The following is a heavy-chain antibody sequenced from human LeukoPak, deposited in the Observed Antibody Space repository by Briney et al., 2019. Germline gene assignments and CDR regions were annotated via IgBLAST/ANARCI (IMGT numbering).Heavy chain of an antibody. CDR2: INHSGST. Sequence: SETLSLTCAVYGGSFSGYYWSWIRQPPGKGLEWIGEINHSGSTNYNPSLKSRVTISVDTSKNQFSLNQRSVTVADTAPYYCARVSAATKGAIDIWGQGTMVTVSS. CDR3: ARVSAATKGAIDI. J-gene: IGHJ3*02. V-gene: IGHV4-34*01. D-gene: IGHD6-25*01. CDR1: GGSFSGYY.